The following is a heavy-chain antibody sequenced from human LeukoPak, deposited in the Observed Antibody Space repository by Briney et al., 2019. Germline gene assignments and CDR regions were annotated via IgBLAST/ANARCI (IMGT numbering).Heavy chain of an antibody. J-gene: IGHJ4*02. CDR1: GYTFTSYY. Sequence: RASVKVSCKASGYTFTSYYMHWVRQAPGQGLEWMGVINPSGGSTSYAQKFEGRVTMTRDTSASTVYMELSSLRSEDTAVYYCARGSGAQGRRWDYWGQGTLVPVSS. CDR3: ARGSGAQGRRWDY. V-gene: IGHV1-46*03. D-gene: IGHD1-26*01. CDR2: INPSGGST.